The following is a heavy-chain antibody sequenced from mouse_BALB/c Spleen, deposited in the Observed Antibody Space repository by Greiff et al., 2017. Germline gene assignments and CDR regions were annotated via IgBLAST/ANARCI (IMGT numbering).Heavy chain of an antibody. V-gene: IGHV3-2*02. CDR3: ASTVVAFSYWYFDV. CDR1: GYSITSDYA. D-gene: IGHD1-1*01. CDR2: ISYSGST. J-gene: IGHJ1*01. Sequence: EVKLVESGPGLVKPSQSLSLTCTVTGYSITSDYAWNWIRQFPGNKLEWMGYISYSGSTSYNPSLKSRISITRDTSKNQFFLQLNSVTTEDTATYYCASTVVAFSYWYFDVWGAGTTVTVSS.